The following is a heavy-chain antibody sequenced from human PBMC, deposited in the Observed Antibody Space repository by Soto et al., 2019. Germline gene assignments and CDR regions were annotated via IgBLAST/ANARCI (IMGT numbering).Heavy chain of an antibody. CDR2: IYYSGRT. J-gene: IGHJ4*02. V-gene: IGHV4-39*01. Sequence: LSLTCIVSGESIRSSSYYWGWIRRPPGKGLEWIGSIYYSGRTYYNPSFKSRVTISIDTSKNQFSLKLSSVTATDTAVYYCARQRTTVVTQAYFDHWGQGALVTVSS. CDR1: GESIRSSSYY. D-gene: IGHD2-21*02. CDR3: ARQRTTVVTQAYFDH.